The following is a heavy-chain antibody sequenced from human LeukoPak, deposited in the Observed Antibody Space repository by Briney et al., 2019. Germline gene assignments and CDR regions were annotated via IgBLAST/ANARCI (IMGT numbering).Heavy chain of an antibody. V-gene: IGHV4-34*01. J-gene: IGHJ4*02. CDR1: GESLSKYY. CDR2: INHRGST. D-gene: IGHD6-13*01. CDR3: ARHRWSNDY. Sequence: SETLSLTCAVYGESLSKYYWTWIRQSPGKGLEWIGEINHRGSTNHNPSLKSRVTLSVDTSKHQFSLKLSSVTAADTAVYYCARHRWSNDYWGQGTLVTVSS.